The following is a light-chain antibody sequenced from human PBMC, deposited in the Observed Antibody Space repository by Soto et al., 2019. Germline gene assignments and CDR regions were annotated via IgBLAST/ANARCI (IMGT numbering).Light chain of an antibody. CDR3: KQSYSTIT. CDR2: KAS. CDR1: QGISSY. J-gene: IGKJ4*01. Sequence: QLTQSPSSLSSSLGDSVTITCRASQGISSYLAWYQQKPGKAPKLLIYKASTLKSGVQSRFSGSGSGTDFTLTIRSLQPEDFATYYCKQSYSTITCGGGTKVDIK. V-gene: IGKV1-39*01.